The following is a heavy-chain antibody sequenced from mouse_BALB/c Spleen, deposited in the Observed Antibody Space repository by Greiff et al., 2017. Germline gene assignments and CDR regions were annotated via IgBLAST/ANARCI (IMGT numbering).Heavy chain of an antibody. Sequence: EVMLVESGGGLVKPGGSLKLSCAASGFTFSSYAMSWVRQTPEKRLEWVASISSGGSTYYPDSVKGRFTISRDNARNILYLQMSSLRSEDTAMYYCASSSRGFAYWGQGTLVTVSA. J-gene: IGHJ3*01. V-gene: IGHV5-6-5*01. D-gene: IGHD6-2*01. CDR3: ASSSRGFAY. CDR1: GFTFSSYA. CDR2: ISSGGST.